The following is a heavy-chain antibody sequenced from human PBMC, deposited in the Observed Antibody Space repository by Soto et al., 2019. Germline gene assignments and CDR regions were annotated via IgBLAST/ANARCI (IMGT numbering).Heavy chain of an antibody. J-gene: IGHJ6*02. V-gene: IGHV1-2*04. CDR1: GYTFTGYY. CDR2: INPNSGGT. CDR3: ARDRGSSSGWAYYYYGMDV. Sequence: GASVKVSCKASGYTFTGYYMHWVRQAPGQGLEWIRWINPNSGGTNYAQKFQGWVTMTRDTSISTAYMELSRLRSDDTAVYYCARDRGSSSGWAYYYYGMDVWGQGTTVTVSS. D-gene: IGHD6-19*01.